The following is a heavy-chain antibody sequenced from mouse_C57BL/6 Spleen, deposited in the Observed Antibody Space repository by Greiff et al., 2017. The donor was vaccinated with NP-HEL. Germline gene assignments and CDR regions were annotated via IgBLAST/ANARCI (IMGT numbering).Heavy chain of an antibody. D-gene: IGHD2-3*01. V-gene: IGHV5-17*01. CDR2: ISSGSSTI. CDR1: GFTFSDYG. J-gene: IGHJ4*01. CDR3: ARRWLPYAMDY. Sequence: EVQVVESGGGLVKPGGSLKLSCAASGFTFSDYGMHWVRQAPEKGLEWVAYISSGSSTIYYADTVKGRFTISRDNAKNTLFLQMTSLRSEDTAMYYCARRWLPYAMDYWGQGTSVTVSS.